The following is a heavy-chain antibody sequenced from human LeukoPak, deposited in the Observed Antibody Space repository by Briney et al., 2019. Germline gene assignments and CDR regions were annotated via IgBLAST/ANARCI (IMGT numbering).Heavy chain of an antibody. CDR3: ARRHGSYYFDY. CDR2: IYYSGST. J-gene: IGHJ4*02. CDR1: GGSISSYY. V-gene: IGHV4-59*12. D-gene: IGHD5-12*01. Sequence: TSETLSLTCTVSGGSISSYYWSWIRQPPVKGLEWIGYIYYSGSTNYNPSLKSRVTISVDTSKNQFSLKLSSVTAADTAVYYCARRHGSYYFDYWGQGTLVTVSS.